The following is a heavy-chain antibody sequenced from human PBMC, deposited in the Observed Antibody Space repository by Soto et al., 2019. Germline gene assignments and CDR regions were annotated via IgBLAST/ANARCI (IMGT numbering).Heavy chain of an antibody. Sequence: EVQLVESGGDLIQPGGSLRLSCAVSGFTVSKNYMSWVRQGPGTGLEWVSSIYTGGSTYYADSVKGRFTISRDDSKNTLFLQMNSLRADDTAVYYCASDTSGWKEGGFDYWGQGTLVTVSS. D-gene: IGHD6-19*01. CDR2: IYTGGST. CDR1: GFTVSKNY. V-gene: IGHV3-53*01. CDR3: ASDTSGWKEGGFDY. J-gene: IGHJ4*02.